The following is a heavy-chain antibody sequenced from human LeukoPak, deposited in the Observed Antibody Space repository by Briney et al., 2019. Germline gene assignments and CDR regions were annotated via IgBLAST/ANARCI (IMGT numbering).Heavy chain of an antibody. Sequence: GGSLRLSCAASGFTFSSYAMHWVRQAPGKGLEWVAVISHDGSNKYYADSVKGRFTISRDNSKNTLYLQMNSLRAEDTAVYYCARDYYYDSSGYYWPWGQGTLVTVSS. CDR3: ARDYYYDSSGYYWP. J-gene: IGHJ5*02. CDR2: ISHDGSNK. V-gene: IGHV3-30-3*01. CDR1: GFTFSSYA. D-gene: IGHD3-22*01.